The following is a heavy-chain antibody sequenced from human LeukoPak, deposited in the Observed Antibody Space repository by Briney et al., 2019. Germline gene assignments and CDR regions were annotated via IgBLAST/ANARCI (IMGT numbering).Heavy chain of an antibody. D-gene: IGHD3-10*01. CDR1: GYSISSGYY. Sequence: PSETLSLTCAVSGYSISSGYYWGWIRQPLGKGLEWIGSIYHSGSTYYNPSLKSRVTISVDTSKNQFSLKLSSVTAADTAVYYCARGVVSHYYYYYYMDVWGKGTTVTVSS. V-gene: IGHV4-38-2*01. CDR2: IYHSGST. J-gene: IGHJ6*03. CDR3: ARGVVSHYYYYYYMDV.